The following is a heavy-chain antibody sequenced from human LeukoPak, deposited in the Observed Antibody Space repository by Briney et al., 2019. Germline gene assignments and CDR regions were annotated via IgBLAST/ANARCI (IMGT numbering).Heavy chain of an antibody. V-gene: IGHV3-30*02. CDR1: GFTFSNYG. J-gene: IGHJ6*03. CDR2: IRYDGSDGSHK. Sequence: QPGGSLRLSCAASGFTFSNYGMHWVRQAPGKGLEWVAFIRYDGSDGSHKYYADSVKGRFTISRDNSKNTLYLQMNSLRAEDTAVYYCAKVNNDFWSGYYYYYYMDVWGKGTTVTVSS. CDR3: AKVNNDFWSGYYYYYYMDV. D-gene: IGHD3-3*01.